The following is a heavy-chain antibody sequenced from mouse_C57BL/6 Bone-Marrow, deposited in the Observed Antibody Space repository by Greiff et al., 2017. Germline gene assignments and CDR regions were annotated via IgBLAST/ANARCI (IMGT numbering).Heavy chain of an antibody. V-gene: IGHV1-55*01. CDR2: IYPGSGST. D-gene: IGHD6-1*01. CDR3: ARGILFCCYYAMDY. J-gene: IGHJ4*01. Sequence: QVQLQQPGAELVKPGASVKMSCKASGYTFTSYWITWVKQRPGQGLEWIGDIYPGSGSTNYNEKFKSKATLTVDTSSSTAYMQLSSLTSEDSAVYYSARGILFCCYYAMDYWGKGTSVTVSS. CDR1: GYTFTSYW.